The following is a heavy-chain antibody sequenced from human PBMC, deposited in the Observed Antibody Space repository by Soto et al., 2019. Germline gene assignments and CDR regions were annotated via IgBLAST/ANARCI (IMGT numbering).Heavy chain of an antibody. V-gene: IGHV4-61*01. CDR2: IYYSGST. J-gene: IGHJ6*02. D-gene: IGHD3-10*01. CDR3: ARKTGAKYYYYYYGMDV. CDR1: GGSVSSGSYY. Sequence: ETLSLTCTVSGGSVSSGSYYWSWIRQPPGKGLEWIGYIYYSGSTNYNPSLKSRVTISVDTSKNQFSLKLSSVTAADTAVYYCARKTGAKYYYYYYGMDVWGQGTTVTVSS.